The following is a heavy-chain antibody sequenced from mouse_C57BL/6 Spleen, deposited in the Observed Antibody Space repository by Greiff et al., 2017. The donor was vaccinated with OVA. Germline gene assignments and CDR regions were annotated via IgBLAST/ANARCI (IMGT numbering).Heavy chain of an antibody. Sequence: EVKLVESEGGLVQPGSSMKLSCTASGFTFSDYYMAWVRQVPEKGLEWVANINYDGSSTYYLDSLKSRFIFSRDNAKNILYLQMSSLKSEDTATYYCARIYGGYYVFAYWGQGTLVTVSA. D-gene: IGHD2-3*01. CDR1: GFTFSDYY. CDR3: ARIYGGYYVFAY. V-gene: IGHV5-16*01. CDR2: INYDGSST. J-gene: IGHJ3*01.